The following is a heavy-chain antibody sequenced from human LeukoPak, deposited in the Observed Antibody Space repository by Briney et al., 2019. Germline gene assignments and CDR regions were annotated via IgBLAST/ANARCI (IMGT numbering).Heavy chain of an antibody. J-gene: IGHJ4*02. CDR2: ISYDGSNK. D-gene: IGHD3-10*01. V-gene: IGHV3-30*04. CDR3: ARDESSRELLWFGELLD. Sequence: GGSLRLSCAASGFTFSSYTMHWVRQAPGKGLEWVAFISYDGSNKYYADSVKGRFTISRDNSKNTLYLQMNSLRAEDTAVYYCARDESSRELLWFGELLDWGQGTLVTVSS. CDR1: GFTFSSYT.